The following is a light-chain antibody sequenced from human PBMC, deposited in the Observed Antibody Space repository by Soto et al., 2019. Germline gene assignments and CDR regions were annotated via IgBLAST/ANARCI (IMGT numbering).Light chain of an antibody. V-gene: IGLV9-49*01. CDR3: GTDHGSGSDFVWL. Sequence: LTQPPSASASLGASVTLTCTLSSGYSYDRVDWYQQRPGKGPRFVMRVGTGGIEGSKGDGIPDRFSVLGSGLNRYLTIKNIREEDESDYYCGTDHGSGSDFVWLFGGGTKLTVL. CDR1: SGYSYDR. CDR2: VGTGGIEG. J-gene: IGLJ2*01.